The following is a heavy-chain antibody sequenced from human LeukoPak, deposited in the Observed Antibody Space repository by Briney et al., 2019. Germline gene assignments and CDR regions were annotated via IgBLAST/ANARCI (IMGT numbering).Heavy chain of an antibody. D-gene: IGHD2/OR15-2a*01. V-gene: IGHV4-39*07. CDR1: GGSISSSSYY. J-gene: IGHJ5*02. CDR3: ARVSIGYNWFDP. Sequence: SETLSLTCTVSGGSISSSSYYWGWIRQPPGKGLEWIGSIYYSGSTYYNPPLKSRVTISVDTSKNQFSLKLSSVTAADTAVYYCARVSIGYNWFDPWGQGTLVTVSS. CDR2: IYYSGST.